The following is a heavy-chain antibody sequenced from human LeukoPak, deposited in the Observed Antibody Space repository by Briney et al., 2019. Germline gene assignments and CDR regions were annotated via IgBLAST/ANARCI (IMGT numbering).Heavy chain of an antibody. V-gene: IGHV3-30*02. CDR3: AKLLAAAGTDY. D-gene: IGHD6-13*01. CDR1: GFTYNNYG. CDR2: ISYDGSDK. Sequence: GGSLRLSCAASGFTYNNYGMHWVRQAPGKGLEWLTFISYDGSDKSYADSVKGRFIISRDNSKKTLYLQMNSLRVEDTAIYYCAKLLAAAGTDYWGQGTLVTVSS. J-gene: IGHJ4*02.